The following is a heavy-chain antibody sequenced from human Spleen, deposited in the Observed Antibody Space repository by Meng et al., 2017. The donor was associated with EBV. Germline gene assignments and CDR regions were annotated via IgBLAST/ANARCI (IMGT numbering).Heavy chain of an antibody. V-gene: IGHV3-33*05. CDR2: TSYDGSNT. Sequence: QVQLVVSGGDLAQSGMSMSLSCSSSGLPLITYGMHWVRLAPGNGLEWVALTSYDGSNTYYADSVKGRFTISRDNSYNTLYLQMNSLRADDTAVYYCARDRLEFLDYWGQGTLVTVSS. J-gene: IGHJ4*02. CDR3: ARDRLEFLDY. CDR1: GLPLITYG. D-gene: IGHD1-1*01.